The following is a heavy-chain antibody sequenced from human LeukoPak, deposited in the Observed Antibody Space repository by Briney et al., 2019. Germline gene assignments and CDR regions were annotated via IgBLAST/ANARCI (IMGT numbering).Heavy chain of an antibody. CDR1: GFTFSSYA. CDR3: ARDRGGSYSAIDY. J-gene: IGHJ4*02. Sequence: GGSLRLSCAASGFTFSSYATSWVRQAPGKGLEWVSAISGSGGSTYYADSVKGRFTISRDNAEKSLYLQMNSLRAEDTAVYYCARDRGGSYSAIDYWGQGTLVTVSS. CDR2: ISGSGGST. D-gene: IGHD2-15*01. V-gene: IGHV3-23*01.